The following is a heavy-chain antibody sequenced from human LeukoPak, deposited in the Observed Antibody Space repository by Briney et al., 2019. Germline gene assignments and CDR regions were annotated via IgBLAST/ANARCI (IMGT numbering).Heavy chain of an antibody. Sequence: ASVKVSCKASGYTFTGYYMHWVRQAPGQGLEWMGRINPNSGGTNYAQKFQGRVTMTRDASISTAYMELSRLRSDDTAVYYCAKAGVIVPTIVLDYWGQGTLVTVSS. D-gene: IGHD5-12*01. V-gene: IGHV1-2*06. CDR2: INPNSGGT. CDR3: AKAGVIVPTIVLDY. J-gene: IGHJ4*02. CDR1: GYTFTGYY.